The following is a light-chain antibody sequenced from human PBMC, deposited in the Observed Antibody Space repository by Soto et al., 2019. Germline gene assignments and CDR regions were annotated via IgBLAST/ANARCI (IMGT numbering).Light chain of an antibody. Sequence: QSVLTQPASVSGSPGQSITISCTGTSTDIGVYNHVSWYQQHPGKAPKVMIYEVTNRPSGVSNRFSGSKSGDTASLTISGLHSEDEADYYCSSYTTSATLVFGGGTQLTVL. CDR3: SSYTTSATLV. CDR1: STDIGVYNH. CDR2: EVT. V-gene: IGLV2-14*01. J-gene: IGLJ3*02.